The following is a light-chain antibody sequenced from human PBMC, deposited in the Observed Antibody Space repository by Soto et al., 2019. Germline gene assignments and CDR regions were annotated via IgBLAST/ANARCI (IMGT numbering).Light chain of an antibody. CDR3: QQYNSYSRT. J-gene: IGKJ1*01. CDR1: QSISNW. Sequence: DIQMTQSPSTLSASVGDRVTITCRASQSISNWLAWFQQKPGKAPNLLIYDASTLDSGVPSRFSGSGSGTEFTLTISSLQPDDFATYYCQQYNSYSRTFGQGTKVDIK. CDR2: DAS. V-gene: IGKV1-5*01.